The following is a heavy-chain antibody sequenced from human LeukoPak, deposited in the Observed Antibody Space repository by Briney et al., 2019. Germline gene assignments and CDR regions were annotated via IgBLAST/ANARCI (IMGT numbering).Heavy chain of an antibody. Sequence: GGSLRLSCAASGFTFSSYSMNWVRQAPGKGLERVSSISSSSSYSYYADSAKGRFTISRDNTKNSLYLQMNSLRAEDTAVYYCVRDFPGSSSVDYWGQGTLVTVSS. CDR2: ISSSSSYS. CDR1: GFTFSSYS. J-gene: IGHJ4*02. V-gene: IGHV3-21*01. D-gene: IGHD6-6*01. CDR3: VRDFPGSSSVDY.